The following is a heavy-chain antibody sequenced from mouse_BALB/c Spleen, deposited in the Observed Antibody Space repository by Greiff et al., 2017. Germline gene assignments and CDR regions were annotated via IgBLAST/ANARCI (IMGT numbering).Heavy chain of an antibody. CDR3: ARSGDYTWFAY. D-gene: IGHD2-4*01. CDR2: IDPENGNT. J-gene: IGHJ3*01. V-gene: IGHV14-1*02. CDR1: GFNIKDYY. Sequence: EVKLVESGAELVRPGALVKLSCKASGFNIKDYYMHWVKQRPEQGLEWIGWIDPENGNTIYDPKFQGKASITADTSSNTAYLQLSSLTSEDTAVYYCARSGDYTWFAYWGQGTLVTVSA.